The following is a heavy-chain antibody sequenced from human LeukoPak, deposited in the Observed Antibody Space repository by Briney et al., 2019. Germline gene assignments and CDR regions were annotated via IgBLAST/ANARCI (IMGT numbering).Heavy chain of an antibody. D-gene: IGHD3/OR15-3a*01. V-gene: IGHV3-21*01. Sequence: GGSLRLSCAASGFTFSSYSMNWVRQAPGKGLEWVSFISSSRSYIYYADSVKGRFTISRDNAKNSLYLQMNSLRAEDTAVYYCARDRDWSVIYDASDIWGQGTMVTVS. J-gene: IGHJ3*02. CDR2: ISSSRSYI. CDR1: GFTFSSYS. CDR3: ARDRDWSVIYDASDI.